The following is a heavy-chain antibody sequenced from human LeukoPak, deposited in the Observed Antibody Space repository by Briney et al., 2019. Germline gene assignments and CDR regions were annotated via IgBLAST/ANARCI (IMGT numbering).Heavy chain of an antibody. CDR2: ILYSGNT. CDR3: SRYIRRRPQFDY. Sequence: SSETLSLTCTVSGGSISSNDYYWGWIRQPPGKGLEWVGNILYSGNTFYHPSLKSRITIAVDTSKNQFSLKLSSVTAADTAVYYCSRYIRRRPQFDYWGQGTLVTVSS. CDR1: GGSISSNDYY. V-gene: IGHV4-39*01. J-gene: IGHJ4*02.